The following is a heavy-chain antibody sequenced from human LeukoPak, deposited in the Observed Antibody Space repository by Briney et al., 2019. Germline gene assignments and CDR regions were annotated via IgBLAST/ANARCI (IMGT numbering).Heavy chain of an antibody. Sequence: ASVKVSCKASGYTFTSYDINWVRQATGQGLEWMGWMNPNSGNTGYAQKFQGRVTITRNTSISTAYMELSSLRSEDTAVYYCAREGYGDRNFDYWGQGTLVTVSS. V-gene: IGHV1-8*03. CDR3: AREGYGDRNFDY. CDR1: GYTFTSYD. CDR2: MNPNSGNT. D-gene: IGHD4-17*01. J-gene: IGHJ4*02.